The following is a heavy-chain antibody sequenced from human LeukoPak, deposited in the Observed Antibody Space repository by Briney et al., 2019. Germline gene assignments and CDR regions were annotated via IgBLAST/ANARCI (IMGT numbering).Heavy chain of an antibody. J-gene: IGHJ3*02. V-gene: IGHV3-66*01. Sequence: GGSLRLSCAASGFTLSSNYMTCVRQAPGKGLEWVSIIYGGGSTYYADSVKGRFTISRDNSKNTLYLQMNSLRAEDTAVYYCARATRWVFFDIWGEGTMVTVSS. D-gene: IGHD5-24*01. CDR3: ARATRWVFFDI. CDR1: GFTLSSNY. CDR2: IYGGGST.